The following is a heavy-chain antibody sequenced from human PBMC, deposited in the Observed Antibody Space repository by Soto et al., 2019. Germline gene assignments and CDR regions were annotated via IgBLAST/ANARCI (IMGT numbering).Heavy chain of an antibody. CDR2: IDTSSTYI. D-gene: IGHD1-20*01. Sequence: EVQLVESGGGLVKPGGSLRLSCAASGFSFSSFTMNWVRQAPGKGLEWVSSIDTSSTYIYYADSVTGRFTISRDNAKKSVYRQMHSLRAVDTAVYYCARETGSDNWNDGLMAVWGQGTTVTVS. J-gene: IGHJ6*02. CDR1: GFSFSSFT. V-gene: IGHV3-21*02. CDR3: ARETGSDNWNDGLMAV.